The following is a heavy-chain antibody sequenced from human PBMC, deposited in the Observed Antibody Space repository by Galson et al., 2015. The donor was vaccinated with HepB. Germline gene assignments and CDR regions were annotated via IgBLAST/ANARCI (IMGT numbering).Heavy chain of an antibody. V-gene: IGHV3-21*01. CDR1: GFTFSSYN. D-gene: IGHD6-13*01. CDR3: ARDRPPGIAAAGSFQY. Sequence: SLRLSCAGSGFTFSSYNMNWVRQAPGKGLEWVSSININTNYKYYADSVKGRFTISRDNAKNSLYLQMNSLRADDTAVYYCARDRPPGIAAAGSFQYWGQGTLVTVSS. J-gene: IGHJ1*01. CDR2: ININTNYK.